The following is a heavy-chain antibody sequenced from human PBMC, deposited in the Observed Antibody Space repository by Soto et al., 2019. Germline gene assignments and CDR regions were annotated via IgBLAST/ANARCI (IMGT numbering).Heavy chain of an antibody. D-gene: IGHD2-15*01. CDR2: ISYDGSNK. V-gene: IGHV3-30*18. CDR1: GFTFSSYG. J-gene: IGHJ4*02. CDR3: AKDVYCSGGSCYLLHGLVAYYFDY. Sequence: QPGGSLRLSCAASGFTFSSYGMHWVRQAPGKGLEWVAVISYDGSNKYYADSVKGRFTISRDNSKNTLYLQMNSLRAEDTAVYYCAKDVYCSGGSCYLLHGLVAYYFDYWGQGTLVTSPQ.